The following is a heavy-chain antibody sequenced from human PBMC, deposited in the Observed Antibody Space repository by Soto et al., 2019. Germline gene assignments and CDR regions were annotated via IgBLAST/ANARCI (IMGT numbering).Heavy chain of an antibody. CDR3: ATPTRDGYTRKAFDY. V-gene: IGHV1-69*01. CDR1: VGTFSSYA. J-gene: IGHJ4*02. D-gene: IGHD5-12*01. Sequence: QVQLVQSGAEVKKPGSSVKVSCKASVGTFSSYAISWVRQAPGQGLEWMGGIIPIFGTANYAQKFQGRVTITADESTSTAYMELSSLRSEDTAVYYCATPTRDGYTRKAFDYWGQGPLVTVSS. CDR2: IIPIFGTA.